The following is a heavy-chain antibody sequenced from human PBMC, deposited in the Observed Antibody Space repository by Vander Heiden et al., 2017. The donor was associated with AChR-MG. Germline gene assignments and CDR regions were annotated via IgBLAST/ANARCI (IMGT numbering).Heavy chain of an antibody. V-gene: IGHV1-2*04. Sequence: QVQLVQSGAEVTKPGASVKVSCKASGHTFTGYYMHGVRQAPGQGLEWMGWINPNSGGTNYAQKFQGWVTMTRDTSISTAYMELSRLRSDDTAVYYCARDRSTYYYDSSGYHDAFDIWGQGTMVTVSS. D-gene: IGHD3-22*01. CDR1: GHTFTGYY. CDR3: ARDRSTYYYDSSGYHDAFDI. J-gene: IGHJ3*02. CDR2: INPNSGGT.